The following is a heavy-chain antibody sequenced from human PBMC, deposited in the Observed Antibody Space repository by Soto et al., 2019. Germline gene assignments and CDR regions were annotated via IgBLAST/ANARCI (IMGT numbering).Heavy chain of an antibody. Sequence: QVQLVQSGAEVKKPGASVKVSCKASGYSFTSYGISWVRQAPGQGLEWMGWISAYNGDTNHAQKVQGRVTMTIDTSTSTAYMELRSLRSDDTAVYYCAIDLNYYDRSEYWGQGTLVTVSS. D-gene: IGHD3-22*01. CDR3: AIDLNYYDRSEY. V-gene: IGHV1-18*01. J-gene: IGHJ4*02. CDR1: GYSFTSYG. CDR2: ISAYNGDT.